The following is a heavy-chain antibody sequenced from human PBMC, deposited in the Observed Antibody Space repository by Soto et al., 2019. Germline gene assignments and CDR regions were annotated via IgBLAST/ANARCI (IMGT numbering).Heavy chain of an antibody. Sequence: EVQLVESGGDWVQPGGSLRLSCAASGLSFSTYWMNWFRLAPGKGPGWVAIIRGDGSQKYYVDSVKGRFIISRDNAKNSLFLQMNSLRAEDTALYYCAGGSGWRVDYWGQGTRVTVSS. CDR1: GLSFSTYW. J-gene: IGHJ4*02. D-gene: IGHD6-19*01. V-gene: IGHV3-7*01. CDR3: AGGSGWRVDY. CDR2: IRGDGSQK.